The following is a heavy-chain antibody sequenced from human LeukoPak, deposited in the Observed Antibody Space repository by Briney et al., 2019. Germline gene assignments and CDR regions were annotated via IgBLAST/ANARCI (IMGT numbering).Heavy chain of an antibody. D-gene: IGHD5-18*01. V-gene: IGHV4-59*08. CDR3: ARVDTAMVPPDY. Sequence: PSGTLSLTCTVSGGSITRYYWSWIRQPPGKGLEWIGCIYYSGSTDYNPSLKSRVTISVDTSKNKFSLKLSSVTAADTAVYYCARVDTAMVPPDYWGQGTLVTVSS. CDR2: IYYSGST. J-gene: IGHJ4*02. CDR1: GGSITRYY.